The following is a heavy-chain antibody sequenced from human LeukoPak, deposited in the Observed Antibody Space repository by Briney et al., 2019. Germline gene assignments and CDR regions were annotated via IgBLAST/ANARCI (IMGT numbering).Heavy chain of an antibody. CDR2: MNPNSGNT. D-gene: IGHD3-3*01. CDR1: GYTFTSYD. CDR3: ARVRGDYDFWSGSNWFDP. V-gene: IGHV1-8*01. J-gene: IGHJ5*02. Sequence: GASVKVSCKASGYTFTSYDINWVRQATGQGLEWRGWMNPNSGNTGYAQKFQGRVTMTRNTSISTAYMELSSLRSEDTAVYYCARVRGDYDFWSGSNWFDPWGQGTLVTVSS.